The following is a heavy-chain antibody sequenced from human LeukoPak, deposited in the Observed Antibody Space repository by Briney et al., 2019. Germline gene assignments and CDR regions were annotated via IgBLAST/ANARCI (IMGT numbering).Heavy chain of an antibody. V-gene: IGHV3-73*01. CDR2: IRSKANSYAT. J-gene: IGHJ4*02. D-gene: IGHD1-26*01. CDR1: GFTFSSCA. CDR3: TRRGIVGATTNTFDY. Sequence: GGSLRLSCAASGFTFSSCAMSWVRQASGKGLEWVGRIRSKANSYATAYAASVKGRFTISRDDSKNTAYLQMNSLKTEDTAVYYCTRRGIVGATTNTFDYWGQGTLVTVFS.